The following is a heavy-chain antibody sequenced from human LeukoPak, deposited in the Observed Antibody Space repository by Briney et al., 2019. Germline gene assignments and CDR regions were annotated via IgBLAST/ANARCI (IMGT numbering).Heavy chain of an antibody. CDR3: AREERGLAIDY. CDR1: GFISSNYA. CDR2: ISSSGDNT. V-gene: IGHV3-64*01. J-gene: IGHJ4*02. D-gene: IGHD5-12*01. Sequence: PGGSLRLSCAASGFISSNYAMRWVRQAPGKGLESVSAISSSGDNTYYANSVKGRFTISRDNSKNTLFLQMGSLRAEDMAVYYCAREERGLAIDYWGQGTLVTVSS.